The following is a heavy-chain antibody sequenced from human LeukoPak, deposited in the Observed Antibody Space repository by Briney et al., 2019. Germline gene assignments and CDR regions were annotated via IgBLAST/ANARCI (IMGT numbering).Heavy chain of an antibody. D-gene: IGHD3-10*01. J-gene: IGHJ6*02. Sequence: SETLSLTCTVSGGSISSGGYYWSWIRQHPGKGLEWIGYIYYSGSTYYNPSLKSRVTISVDTSKNQFSLKLSSVTAADTAVYYCASQRLLWFGELSDGMDVWGQGTTVTVSS. CDR1: GGSISSGGYY. CDR2: IYYSGST. CDR3: ASQRLLWFGELSDGMDV. V-gene: IGHV4-31*03.